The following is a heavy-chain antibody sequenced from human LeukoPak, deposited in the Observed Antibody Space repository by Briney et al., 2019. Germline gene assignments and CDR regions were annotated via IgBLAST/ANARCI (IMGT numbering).Heavy chain of an antibody. CDR1: GGSISSYY. D-gene: IGHD6-13*01. CDR3: ARGRYSSSWYTYYFDY. V-gene: IGHV4-59*01. CDR2: IYYSGST. Sequence: SETLSLTCTVSGGSISSYYWSWIRQPPGKGLEWIGYIYYSGSTNYNPSLKSRVTISVDTSKNQFSLKLSSVTAADTAVYYCARGRYSSSWYTYYFDYWGQGTLVTV. J-gene: IGHJ4*02.